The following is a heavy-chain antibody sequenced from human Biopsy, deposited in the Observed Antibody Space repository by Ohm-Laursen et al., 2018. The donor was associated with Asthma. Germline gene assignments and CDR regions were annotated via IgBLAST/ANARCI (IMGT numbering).Heavy chain of an antibody. CDR3: ARKAGSCISRTCYSLDF. D-gene: IGHD2-2*01. CDR2: INSVFGTT. Sequence: AASVKVSCNSPGGTFNTYVIGWVRQAPGQGLEWMGGINSVFGTTTYPQKFQDRVTITADDSTSTVYMELSSLRSEDTAVYYCARKAGSCISRTCYSLDFWGQGTLVTVSS. J-gene: IGHJ4*02. CDR1: GGTFNTYV. V-gene: IGHV1-69*13.